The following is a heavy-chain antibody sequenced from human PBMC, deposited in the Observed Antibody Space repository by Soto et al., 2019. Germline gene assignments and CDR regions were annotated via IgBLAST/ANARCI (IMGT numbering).Heavy chain of an antibody. CDR2: VIPLFDKT. J-gene: IGHJ4*02. CDR3: ARGHNDYEDY. V-gene: IGHV1-69*08. Sequence: QVPLVQSGPEVKKPGSSVKGSCKASGNTFSTYTINWVRQAPGQGLEWLGRVIPLFDKTDYVQKFQGRVTITADKSTSTAYLELGSLRSEDTAVYYCARGHNDYEDYWAQGTLVTVSS. D-gene: IGHD4-17*01. CDR1: GNTFSTYT.